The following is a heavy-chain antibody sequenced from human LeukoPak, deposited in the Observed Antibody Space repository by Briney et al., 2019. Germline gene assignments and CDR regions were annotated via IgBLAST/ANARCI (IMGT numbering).Heavy chain of an antibody. CDR2: SRNKANSYTT. Sequence: GGSLRRSCASSGFTFSDHYMDWVRQAPGKGLEWVGRSRNKANSYTTEYAASVKGRFTISRDDSKNSLYLQMNSLKTEDTAVYYCARDWSVTYYGMDVWGQGTTVTVSS. J-gene: IGHJ6*02. CDR3: ARDWSVTYYGMDV. CDR1: GFTFSDHY. D-gene: IGHD4-17*01. V-gene: IGHV3-72*01.